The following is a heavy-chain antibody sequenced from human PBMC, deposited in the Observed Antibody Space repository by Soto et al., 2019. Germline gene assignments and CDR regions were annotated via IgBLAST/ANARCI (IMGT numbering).Heavy chain of an antibody. CDR1: GDSVSSNSAA. CDR3: ARDRIIGYCSSTSCYGSYYYGMDV. J-gene: IGHJ6*02. CDR2: TYYRSKWYN. D-gene: IGHD2-2*01. Sequence: LSQTLSLTCAISGDSVSSNSAAWNWIRQSPSRGLEWLGRTYYRSKWYNDYAVSVKSRITINPDTSKNQFSLQLNSVTPEDTAVYYCARDRIIGYCSSTSCYGSYYYGMDVWGQGTTVTVSS. V-gene: IGHV6-1*01.